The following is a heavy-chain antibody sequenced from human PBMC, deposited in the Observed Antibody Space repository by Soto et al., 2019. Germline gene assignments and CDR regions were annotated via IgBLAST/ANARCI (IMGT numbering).Heavy chain of an antibody. J-gene: IGHJ4*02. CDR2: ISAYNGNT. CDR1: GYTFTSYG. D-gene: IGHD3-9*01. Sequence: AAAVKVSCKASGYTFTSYGISWVRQAPGQGLEWMGWISAYNGNTNYAQKLQGRVTMTTDTSTSTAYMELRSLRSDDTAVYYCASSTGYYKKLDYWGQGTLVTVSS. CDR3: ASSTGYYKKLDY. V-gene: IGHV1-18*04.